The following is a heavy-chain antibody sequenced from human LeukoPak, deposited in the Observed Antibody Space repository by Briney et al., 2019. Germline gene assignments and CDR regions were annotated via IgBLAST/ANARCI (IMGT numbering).Heavy chain of an antibody. J-gene: IGHJ3*02. V-gene: IGHV3-21*01. Sequence: GGSMRLSCAASGFTFSSYSMNWVRQAPGKGLEWVSSISSSSSYIYYADSVKGRFTISRDNAKNSLYLQMNSLRAEDTAVYYCARAVYGFDAFDIWGQGTMVTVSS. D-gene: IGHD4-17*01. CDR2: ISSSSSYI. CDR1: GFTFSSYS. CDR3: ARAVYGFDAFDI.